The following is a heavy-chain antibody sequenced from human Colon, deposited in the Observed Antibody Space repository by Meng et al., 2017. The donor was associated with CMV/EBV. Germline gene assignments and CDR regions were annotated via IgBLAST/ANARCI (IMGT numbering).Heavy chain of an antibody. D-gene: IGHD3-22*01. CDR2: ISYDGSNN. V-gene: IGHV3-30-3*01. J-gene: IGHJ4*02. Sequence: GGSLRLSCAASGFTFSSDAMHWVRQAPGKGLEWVAMISYDGSNNYYAESVQGRFTVSRDNSKNTLYLQMNSLRDEDTAVYYCAKPDSSGYYSMAYWGQGTLVTVS. CDR1: GFTFSSDA. CDR3: AKPDSSGYYSMAY.